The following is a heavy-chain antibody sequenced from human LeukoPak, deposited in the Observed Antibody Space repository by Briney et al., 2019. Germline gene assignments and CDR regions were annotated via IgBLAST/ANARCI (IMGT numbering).Heavy chain of an antibody. CDR3: ARDRGGGSYDY. CDR2: IKEDGSQK. D-gene: IGHD1-26*01. CDR1: GFTFSKAW. V-gene: IGHV3-7*01. J-gene: IGHJ4*02. Sequence: PGGSLRLSCAASGFTFSKAWMSWVRQATGKGLEWVAKIKEDGSQKQYVDSVKGRFTISRDNAKNSLYLQMSSLRAEDTAVYYCARDRGGGSYDYWGQGTVVTVSS.